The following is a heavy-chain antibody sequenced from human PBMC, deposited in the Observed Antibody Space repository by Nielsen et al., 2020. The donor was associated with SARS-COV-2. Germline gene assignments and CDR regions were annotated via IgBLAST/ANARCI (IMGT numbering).Heavy chain of an antibody. J-gene: IGHJ4*02. Sequence: ASVKVSCKASGYTFTAYYMHWVRQAPGQGLEWMGQINPNSGGTNYAQKFQGRVTMTSDTSISTAYMKLSSLRSDDTAVYFCARRSIADSGGFDYWSQGTLVAVSS. CDR3: ARRSIADSGGFDY. CDR2: INPNSGGT. D-gene: IGHD6-6*01. V-gene: IGHV1-2*06. CDR1: GYTFTAYY.